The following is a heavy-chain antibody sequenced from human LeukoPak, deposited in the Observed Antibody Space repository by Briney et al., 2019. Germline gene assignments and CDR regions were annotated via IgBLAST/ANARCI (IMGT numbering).Heavy chain of an antibody. CDR3: ARERWLALDY. CDR1: GFTVSSNY. V-gene: IGHV3-53*01. CDR2: IYSGGST. D-gene: IGHD6-19*01. Sequence: GGSLRLSCAASGFTVSSNYMGWVRQAPGKGLEWVSVIYSGGSTYYADSVKGRFTISRDNSKNTLYLQMNSLRAEDTAVYYCARERWLALDYWGQGTLVTVSS. J-gene: IGHJ4*02.